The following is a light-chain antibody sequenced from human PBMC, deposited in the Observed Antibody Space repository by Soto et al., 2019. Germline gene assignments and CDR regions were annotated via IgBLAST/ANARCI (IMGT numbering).Light chain of an antibody. CDR1: QSVSRSY. CDR3: QQYGSSPWT. CDR2: DTS. J-gene: IGKJ1*01. V-gene: IGKV3-20*01. Sequence: EIVLTQSPGTLSLSPGEGATLSCRASQSVSRSYLAWFQQKPGQAPRLLIYDTSTRATGIPDRFSGSGSGTGFTLTISGLEPEDFAVYYCQQYGSSPWTFGQGTKVEIK.